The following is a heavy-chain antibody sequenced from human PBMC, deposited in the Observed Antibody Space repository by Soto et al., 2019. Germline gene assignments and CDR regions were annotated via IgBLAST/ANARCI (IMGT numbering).Heavy chain of an antibody. V-gene: IGHV3-23*01. CDR3: AVRGLVGPWFDP. Sequence: EVQLLESGGGLAQPGGSLRLSCVASGFTFSNYVITWVRQAPGKGLEWVSAISGSGGSTSYADSVQGRFTLSRDNSKNTLYLQMNSLRGEDTAVYYCAVRGLVGPWFDPWGQGTLVTVSS. CDR1: GFTFSNYV. J-gene: IGHJ5*02. CDR2: ISGSGGST. D-gene: IGHD3-10*01.